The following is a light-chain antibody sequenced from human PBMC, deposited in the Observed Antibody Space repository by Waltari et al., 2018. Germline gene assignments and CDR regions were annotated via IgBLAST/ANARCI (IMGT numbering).Light chain of an antibody. CDR3: QQRSNWPMT. V-gene: IGKV3-11*01. Sequence: EVVLTQSPAPLSLSPGDTATLSCRASQGVSMYLAWYQHRPGQGPRLLIYDATNRATGIPARFGGSGSGTDFTLTISSLDPEDLAVYFCQQRSNWPMTFGGGTKVEIK. CDR2: DAT. J-gene: IGKJ4*01. CDR1: QGVSMY.